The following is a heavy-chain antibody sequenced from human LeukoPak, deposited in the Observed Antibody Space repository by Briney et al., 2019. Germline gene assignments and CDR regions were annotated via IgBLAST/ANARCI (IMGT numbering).Heavy chain of an antibody. V-gene: IGHV1-18*01. Sequence: ASVKVSCKASGYTFTSYDISWVRQAPGQGLEWMGGISGYNGNTNYAQQFRGRVTMTTDTSTSTAYMELKSLRFDDTAVYYCARNGFRYSSTYFDYWGQGTLVTVSS. CDR3: ARNGFRYSSTYFDY. CDR1: GYTFTSYD. CDR2: ISGYNGNT. J-gene: IGHJ4*02. D-gene: IGHD6-13*01.